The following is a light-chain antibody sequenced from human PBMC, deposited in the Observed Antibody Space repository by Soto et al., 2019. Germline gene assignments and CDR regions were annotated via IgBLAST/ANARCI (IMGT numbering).Light chain of an antibody. Sequence: EIEMTQSPATLSLAPGERVTLSCRASESVSTNLAWYQQKAGQAPRLLIYAASTRATGIPARFSGSGSGTDFTLTITSLEPEDFAVYYCQQYGSSPLTFGQGTKV. CDR1: ESVSTN. V-gene: IGKV3-15*01. CDR2: AAS. J-gene: IGKJ1*01. CDR3: QQYGSSPLT.